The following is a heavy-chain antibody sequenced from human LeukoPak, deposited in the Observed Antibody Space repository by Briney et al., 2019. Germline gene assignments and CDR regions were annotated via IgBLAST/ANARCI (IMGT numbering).Heavy chain of an antibody. V-gene: IGHV4-4*07. J-gene: IGHJ4*02. CDR2: IYTSGST. Sequence: SETLSLTCAVSGGSISSYYWSWIRQPAGKGLEWIGRIYTSGSTNYNPSLKSRVTMSVDTSKNQFSLKLSSVTAADTAVYYCARGTIFGEYDYWAQGTLVTVSS. D-gene: IGHD3-3*01. CDR3: ARGTIFGEYDY. CDR1: GGSISSYY.